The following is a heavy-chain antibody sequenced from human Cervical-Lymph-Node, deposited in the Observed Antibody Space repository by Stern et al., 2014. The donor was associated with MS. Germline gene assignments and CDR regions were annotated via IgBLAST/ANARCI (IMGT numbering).Heavy chain of an antibody. CDR2: MNPNNGNT. D-gene: IGHD2-15*01. J-gene: IGHJ4*02. CDR1: GYTFTSHD. CDR3: ARRDCSGGSCYMGVSH. V-gene: IGHV1-8*01. Sequence: VQLVESGAEVKKPGASVKVSCKASGYTFTSHDLNWVRQATGHGLAWMRWMNPNNGNTGYAQKFQDRVTMTRDTSISTAYMELSSLTSEDTAVYYCARRDCSGGSCYMGVSHWGQGTLVTVSS.